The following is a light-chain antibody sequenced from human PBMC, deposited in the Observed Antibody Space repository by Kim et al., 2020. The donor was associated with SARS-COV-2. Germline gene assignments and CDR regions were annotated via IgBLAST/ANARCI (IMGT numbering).Light chain of an antibody. V-gene: IGKV1-39*01. J-gene: IGKJ4*01. CDR2: AAS. CDR1: QSIIKY. CDR3: QQTYSRPLT. Sequence: GSVGDRVTISCRASQSIIKYLNWYQQKPGEAPKFLIYAASNLQSGVPSRFGGSGCETDVTLTINTLQPEDFETYYCQQTYSRPLTFGGGTKVDI.